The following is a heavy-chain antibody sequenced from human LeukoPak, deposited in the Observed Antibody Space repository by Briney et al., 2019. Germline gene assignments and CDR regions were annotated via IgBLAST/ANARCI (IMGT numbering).Heavy chain of an antibody. J-gene: IGHJ4*02. CDR2: IYTSGST. D-gene: IGHD3-3*01. V-gene: IGHV4-4*07. CDR1: GGSISSYY. CDR3: ASGIVLRFLEWPESFDY. Sequence: ETLSLTCTVSGGSISSYYWSWIRQPAGKGLEWIGRIYTSGSTNYNPSLKSRVTMSVDASKNQFSLKLSSVTAADTAVYYCASGIVLRFLEWPESFDYWGQGTLVTVSS.